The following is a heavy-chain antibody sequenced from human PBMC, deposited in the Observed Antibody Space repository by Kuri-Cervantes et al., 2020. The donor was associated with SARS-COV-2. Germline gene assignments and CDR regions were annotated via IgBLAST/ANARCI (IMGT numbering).Heavy chain of an antibody. V-gene: IGHV4-31*03. D-gene: IGHD3-10*01. J-gene: IGHJ4*01. CDR2: IYYSGST. CDR3: ARGGSVSTASLL. Sequence: LRLSCTVSGGSISSGGYYWSWIRQHPGKGLEWIGYIYYSGSTYYNPSLKSRVTISVDTSKNQFSLKLSSVTAADTAVYYCARGGSVSTASLLWGHGTLVTVSS. CDR1: GGSISSGGYY.